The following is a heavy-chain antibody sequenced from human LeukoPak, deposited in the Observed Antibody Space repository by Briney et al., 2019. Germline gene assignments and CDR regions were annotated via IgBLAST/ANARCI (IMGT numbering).Heavy chain of an antibody. Sequence: KPSETLSLTCTVSGGSISSSGYYWGWIRQPPGKGLEWIGEINHSGSTNYNPSLKSRVTISVDTSKNQFSLKLSSVTAADTAVYYCARALLLRRKYLDYWGQGTLVTVSS. CDR1: GGSISSSGYY. D-gene: IGHD2/OR15-2a*01. J-gene: IGHJ4*02. V-gene: IGHV4-39*07. CDR3: ARALLLRRKYLDY. CDR2: INHSGST.